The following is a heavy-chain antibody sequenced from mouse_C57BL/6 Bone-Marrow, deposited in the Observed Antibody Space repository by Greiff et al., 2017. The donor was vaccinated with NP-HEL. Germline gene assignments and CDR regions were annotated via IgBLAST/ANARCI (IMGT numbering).Heavy chain of an antibody. J-gene: IGHJ4*01. V-gene: IGHV1-47*01. CDR2: FHPYNDDT. CDR3: ARYDGYYGAMDY. D-gene: IGHD2-3*01. CDR1: GYTFTTYP. Sequence: VKLVESGAELVKPGASVKMSCKASGYTFTTYPIEWMKQNHGKSLEWIGNFHPYNDDTKYNEKFKGKATLTVEKSSSTVYLELSRLTSDDSAVYYCARYDGYYGAMDYWGQGTSVTVSS.